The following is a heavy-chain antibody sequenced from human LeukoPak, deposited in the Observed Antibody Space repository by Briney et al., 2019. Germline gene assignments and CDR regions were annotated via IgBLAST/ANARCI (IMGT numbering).Heavy chain of an antibody. J-gene: IGHJ4*02. CDR1: GYTFTGYY. D-gene: IGHD3-22*01. CDR3: ARAHASLGYYDSSGYYPY. CDR2: INPNSGGT. Sequence: ASVKVSCKASGYTFTGYYMRWVRQAPGQGLEWMGWINPNSGGTNYAQKFQGRVTMTRDTSISTAYMELSRLRSDDTAVYYCARAHASLGYYDSSGYYPYWGQGTLVTVSS. V-gene: IGHV1-2*02.